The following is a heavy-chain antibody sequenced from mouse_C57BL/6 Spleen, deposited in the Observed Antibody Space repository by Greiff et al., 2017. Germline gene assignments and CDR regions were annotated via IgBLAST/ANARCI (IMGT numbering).Heavy chain of an antibody. Sequence: VQLQQSGPELVKPGASVKISCKASGYAFSSSWMNWVQQRPGKGLEWIGRIYPGDGDTNYNGTFKGKATLTSDQSSSTAYMQRSSLTSEDTAVYFCARDGGRMDYGGQGTSVTVSS. CDR1: GYAFSSSW. CDR2: IYPGDGDT. V-gene: IGHV1-82*01. CDR3: ARDGGRMDY. J-gene: IGHJ4*01. D-gene: IGHD2-3*01.